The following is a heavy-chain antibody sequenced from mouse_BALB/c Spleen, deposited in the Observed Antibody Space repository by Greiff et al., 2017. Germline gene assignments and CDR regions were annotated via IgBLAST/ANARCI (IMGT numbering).Heavy chain of an antibody. CDR1: GYTFTSYW. Sequence: VQLQQSGAELARPGASVKLSCKASGYTFTSYWMQWVKQRPGQGLEWIGAIYPGDGDTRYTQKFKGKATLTADKSSSTAYMQLSSLASEDSAVYYCAREGYYGTDYWGQGTTLTVSS. V-gene: IGHV1-87*01. D-gene: IGHD1-1*01. CDR2: IYPGDGDT. J-gene: IGHJ2*01. CDR3: AREGYYGTDY.